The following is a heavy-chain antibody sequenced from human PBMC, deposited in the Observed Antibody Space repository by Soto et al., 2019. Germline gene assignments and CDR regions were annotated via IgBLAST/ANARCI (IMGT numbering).Heavy chain of an antibody. Sequence: GESLKISCKGSGYSFTSYWIGWVRQMPGKGLEWMGIIYPGDSDTRYSPSFQGQVTISADKSISTAYLQWSSLKASDTAMYYCERSLALVVRRTGGRVNYYGMDVWGQGTTVTVSS. D-gene: IGHD2-8*02. CDR1: GYSFTSYW. CDR3: ERSLALVVRRTGGRVNYYGMDV. J-gene: IGHJ6*02. CDR2: IYPGDSDT. V-gene: IGHV5-51*01.